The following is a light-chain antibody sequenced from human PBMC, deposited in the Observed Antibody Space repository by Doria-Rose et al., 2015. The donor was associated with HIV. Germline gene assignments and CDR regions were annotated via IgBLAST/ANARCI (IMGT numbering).Light chain of an antibody. CDR2: LGS. CDR3: MQALQTPYT. J-gene: IGKJ2*01. CDR1: QSLLHTIGYNY. Sequence: GQPASISCRSSQSLLHTIGYNYLDWYLRKPGQSPQLLIYLGSNRASGVPDRFSGSGSGTDFTLKISRVEAEDVGVYYCMQALQTPYTFGQGTKLEIK. V-gene: IGKV2-28*01.